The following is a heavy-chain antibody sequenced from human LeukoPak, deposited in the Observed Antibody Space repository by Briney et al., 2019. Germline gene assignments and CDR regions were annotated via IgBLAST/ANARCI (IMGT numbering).Heavy chain of an antibody. D-gene: IGHD1-26*01. V-gene: IGHV1-18*04. CDR2: INPNYGGT. J-gene: IGHJ4*02. Sequence: ASVKVSCKASGYTFTAHDMHWVRQAPGQGLEWMGWINPNYGGTNYAQKLQGRVTMTTDTSTSTAYMELRSLRSDDTAVYYCAREYSGSYYLGPNFDYWGQGTLVTVSS. CDR1: GYTFTAHD. CDR3: AREYSGSYYLGPNFDY.